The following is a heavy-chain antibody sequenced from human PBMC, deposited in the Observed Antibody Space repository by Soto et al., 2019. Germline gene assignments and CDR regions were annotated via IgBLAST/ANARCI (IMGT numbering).Heavy chain of an antibody. Sequence: QVPLVQSGGGVVQPGRSLRLSCAASGFTFRNYGMHWVRQAPGKGLEWVAIIWRDGNNIDYIGSVKGRFTISRDDAKNTVYLQMDDLRVEDTAVYYCVRDEIQIWSYVGSFDYWGQGALVIVSS. CDR3: VRDEIQIWSYVGSFDY. CDR1: GFTFRNYG. J-gene: IGHJ4*02. CDR2: IWRDGNNI. D-gene: IGHD5-18*01. V-gene: IGHV3-33*01.